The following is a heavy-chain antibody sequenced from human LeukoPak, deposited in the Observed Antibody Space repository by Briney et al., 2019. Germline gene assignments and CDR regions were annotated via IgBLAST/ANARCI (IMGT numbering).Heavy chain of an antibody. CDR1: GFTFSTYD. CDR3: ARYYGSGRGYYGLDV. Sequence: PGGSLRLSCAASGFTFSTYDMHWVRQSTERGLEWVAAIGTAGDTHYLDSVKGRFTISRDNSKNTLYLQMNSLRAEDTAVYYCARYYGSGRGYYGLDVWGQGTTVTVSS. J-gene: IGHJ6*02. D-gene: IGHD3-10*01. CDR2: IGTAGDT. V-gene: IGHV3-13*04.